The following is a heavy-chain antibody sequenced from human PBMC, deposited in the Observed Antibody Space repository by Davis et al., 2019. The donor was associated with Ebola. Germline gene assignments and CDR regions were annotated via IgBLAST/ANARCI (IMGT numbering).Heavy chain of an antibody. J-gene: IGHJ4*02. V-gene: IGHV4-38-2*02. Sequence: SETLSLTCTVSGYSISSGYWWGWVRQPLGKGLEWVGSIYHSGRTYYNPSLKSRVTISVDTSKNQFSLKLSSVTAADTAVYYCARVGAIKGVDYWGQGTLVTVSS. CDR1: GYSISSGYW. D-gene: IGHD3-10*01. CDR3: ARVGAIKGVDY. CDR2: IYHSGRT.